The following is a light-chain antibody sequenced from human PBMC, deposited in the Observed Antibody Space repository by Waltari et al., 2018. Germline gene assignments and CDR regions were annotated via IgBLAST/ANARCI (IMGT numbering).Light chain of an antibody. CDR1: SSDIGGHNY. Sequence: QSALTQPASVSGSPGQSITISCTGTSSDIGGHNYVFWYQQHPGKAPKFIMYDVNNRPSGMSKRVSGTKAGNTGSLTISGRQSEDEADYYGSSYTPTKTLVFGTGTKLAVL. CDR3: SSYTPTKTLV. CDR2: DVN. V-gene: IGLV2-14*03. J-gene: IGLJ1*01.